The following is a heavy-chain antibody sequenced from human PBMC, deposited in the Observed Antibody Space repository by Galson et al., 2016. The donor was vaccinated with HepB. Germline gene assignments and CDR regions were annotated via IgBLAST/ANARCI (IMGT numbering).Heavy chain of an antibody. V-gene: IGHV4-39*01. J-gene: IGHJ5*02. CDR3: ARLAGYSSTYPFDP. D-gene: IGHD6-13*01. Sequence: SETLSLTCTVSGGSISSPNNYWGWIRQPPGKGLDWIANIYYSGSSYYNPSLRSRVTISVDTSKNQFSLKLSSVTAADTAVYYCARLAGYSSTYPFDPWGQGTLVTVSS. CDR1: GGSISSPNNY. CDR2: IYYSGSS.